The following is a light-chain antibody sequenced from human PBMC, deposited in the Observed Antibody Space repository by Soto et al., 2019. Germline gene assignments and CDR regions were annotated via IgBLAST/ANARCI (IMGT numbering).Light chain of an antibody. CDR1: KSVGGD. V-gene: IGKV3-11*01. CDR3: QQLSNRPRLT. CDR2: DAS. Sequence: IVITQSPLSVPVTPGEPASLCCAARKSVGGDLDWYQQQPGQAPGLLIYDASNRATGIPARFSGSGSGTDFALTISSLEPEDFAVYYCQQLSNRPRLTFGGGTKVDIK. J-gene: IGKJ4*01.